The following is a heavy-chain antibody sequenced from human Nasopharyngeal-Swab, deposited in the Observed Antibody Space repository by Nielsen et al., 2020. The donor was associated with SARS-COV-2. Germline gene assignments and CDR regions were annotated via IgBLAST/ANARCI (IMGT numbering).Heavy chain of an antibody. D-gene: IGHD4-23*01. V-gene: IGHV5-51*01. J-gene: IGHJ4*02. CDR2: IFPGDSDT. CDR3: ARRGSYGGNYYFDY. CDR1: GYIFTSYW. Sequence: GESLKISCKGSGYIFTSYWIGWVRQIPGKGLEWVGIIFPGDSDTKYRPSFQGPVTISADKSISTAYLQWSSLKASDTAMYDCARRGSYGGNYYFDYWGQGTLVTVSS.